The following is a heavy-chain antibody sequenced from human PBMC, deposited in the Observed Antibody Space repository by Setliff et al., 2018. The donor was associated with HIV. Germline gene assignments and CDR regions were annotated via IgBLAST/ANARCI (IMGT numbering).Heavy chain of an antibody. CDR3: ARHLQAFDI. J-gene: IGHJ3*02. Sequence: SETLSLTCAVSGYSISSGYYWGWIRQPPGKGLEWVGSIFHSGGIYYNPSLKSRVTISGDTSKNKLSLKLTSVTAADTAVYYCARHLQAFDIWGHGTMVT. CDR2: IFHSGGI. CDR1: GYSISSGYY. D-gene: IGHD1-1*01. V-gene: IGHV4-38-2*01.